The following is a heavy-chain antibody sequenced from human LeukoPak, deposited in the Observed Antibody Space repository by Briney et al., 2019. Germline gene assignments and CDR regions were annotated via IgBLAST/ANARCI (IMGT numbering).Heavy chain of an antibody. D-gene: IGHD3-10*01. J-gene: IGHJ4*02. CDR1: GFTFSSYE. CDR2: ISSSGSTI. CDR3: AKGKNYYGSGSYYPLNY. Sequence: GGSLRLSCAASGFTFSSYEMNWVRQAPGKGLEWVSYISSSGSTIYYADSVKGRFTISRDNAKNSLYLQMNSLRAEDTAVYYCAKGKNYYGSGSYYPLNYWGQGTLVTVSS. V-gene: IGHV3-48*03.